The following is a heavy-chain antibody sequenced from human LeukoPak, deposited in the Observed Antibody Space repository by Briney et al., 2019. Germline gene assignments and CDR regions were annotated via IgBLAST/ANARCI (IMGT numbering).Heavy chain of an antibody. D-gene: IGHD6-13*01. V-gene: IGHV4-59*12. Sequence: SETLSLTCTVSGGSISSYYWSWIRQPPGKGLEWIGYIYYSGSTNYNPSLKSRVTISVDKSKNQFSLKLSSVTAADTAVYYCARDIGSSSPFDYWGQGTLVTVSS. J-gene: IGHJ4*02. CDR3: ARDIGSSSPFDY. CDR2: IYYSGST. CDR1: GGSISSYY.